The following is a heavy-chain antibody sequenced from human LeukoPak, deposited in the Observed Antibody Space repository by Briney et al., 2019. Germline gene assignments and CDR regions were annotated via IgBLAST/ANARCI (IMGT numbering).Heavy chain of an antibody. D-gene: IGHD1-7*01. CDR1: GFTFSSYA. Sequence: GESLRLSCATSGFTFSSYAMSWVRQAPGKGLEWVSAIRGSGGSTYYADSVKGRFTISRDNSKNTLYLQMNSLRAEDTAVYYCAKGTSPYYYGMDVWGQGTTVTVSS. CDR2: IRGSGGST. J-gene: IGHJ6*02. V-gene: IGHV3-23*01. CDR3: AKGTSPYYYGMDV.